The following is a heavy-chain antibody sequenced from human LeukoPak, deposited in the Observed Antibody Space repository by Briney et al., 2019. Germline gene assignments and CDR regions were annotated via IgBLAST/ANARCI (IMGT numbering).Heavy chain of an antibody. J-gene: IGHJ6*02. CDR2: ISTSGRTM. V-gene: IGHV3-48*03. CDR3: ARDLAPSYYGMDA. D-gene: IGHD2-15*01. Sequence: GGSLRLSCAASGFTFSSYEMNWVRQAPGKGLEWVSYISTSGRTMYYADSVKGRFTISRDNAKNSLYLQMNSLRAEDTAVYYCARDLAPSYYGMDAWGQGTTVTVSS. CDR1: GFTFSSYE.